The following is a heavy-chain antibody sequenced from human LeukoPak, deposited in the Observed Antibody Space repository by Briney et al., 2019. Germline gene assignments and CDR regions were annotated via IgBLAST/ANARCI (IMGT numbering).Heavy chain of an antibody. J-gene: IGHJ4*02. Sequence: PSETLSLTCTVSGGSISNYYWSWIWQPPGKGLEWIGYIYYSGSTNYNPSLKSRVTISVDTSKNQFSLKLSSVTAADTAVYYCARATFVGFDYWGQGTLVTVSS. CDR2: IYYSGST. D-gene: IGHD6-6*01. V-gene: IGHV4-59*01. CDR1: GGSISNYY. CDR3: ARATFVGFDY.